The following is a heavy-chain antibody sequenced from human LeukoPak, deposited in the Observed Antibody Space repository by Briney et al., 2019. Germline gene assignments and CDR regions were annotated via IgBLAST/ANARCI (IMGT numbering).Heavy chain of an antibody. CDR2: INHSGST. D-gene: IGHD3-3*01. J-gene: IGHJ5*02. Sequence: PSETLSLTCAVYGGSFSGYYWSWIRQPPGKGLEWIGEINHSGSTNYNPSLKSRVTISVDTSKNQFSLKLSSVTAADTAVYYCARGPRTIFGVVIIRRGWFDPWGQGTLVTVSS. V-gene: IGHV4-34*01. CDR1: GGSFSGYY. CDR3: ARGPRTIFGVVIIRRGWFDP.